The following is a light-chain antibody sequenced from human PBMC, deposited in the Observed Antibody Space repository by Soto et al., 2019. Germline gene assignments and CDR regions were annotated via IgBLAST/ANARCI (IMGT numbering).Light chain of an antibody. V-gene: IGKV3-20*01. CDR2: RGS. CDR1: QNIRGNE. Sequence: EVVLTQSPGTLSLSPGERATLSCRASQNIRGNELAWYQQKPGQAPRLLIYRGSSRATGNPDRFSGRGSGTDFTLTISRLEPEDLAVYYCQDYGTSAPWTFGQGTKVEIK. CDR3: QDYGTSAPWT. J-gene: IGKJ1*01.